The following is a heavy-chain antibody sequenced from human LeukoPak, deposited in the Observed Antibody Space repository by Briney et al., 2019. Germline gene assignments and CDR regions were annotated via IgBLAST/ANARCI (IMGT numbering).Heavy chain of an antibody. D-gene: IGHD3-16*02. Sequence: ASVKVSCKASGYTFTSYYMHWVRQAPGQGLEWMGLINPSGGSTSYAQKFQGRVTMTRDMSTSTVYMELSSLRSEDTAVYYCARTPPYDYVWGSYRYTGVSGYWFDPWGQGTLVTVSS. CDR3: ARTPPYDYVWGSYRYTGVSGYWFDP. CDR2: INPSGGST. J-gene: IGHJ5*02. CDR1: GYTFTSYY. V-gene: IGHV1-46*01.